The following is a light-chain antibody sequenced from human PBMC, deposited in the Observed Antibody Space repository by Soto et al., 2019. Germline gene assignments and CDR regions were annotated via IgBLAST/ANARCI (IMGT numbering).Light chain of an antibody. Sequence: QSALTQPASVSGSPGQSITISCTGTSSDVGDYNYVSWYQQHPGKAPKLILYEVNNRPSGVSNRFSGSKSGNTASLTISGLQAEDEADYYCSSYTSTSTLVFGGGTKVTVL. V-gene: IGLV2-14*01. CDR1: SSDVGDYNY. CDR3: SSYTSTSTLV. CDR2: EVN. J-gene: IGLJ2*01.